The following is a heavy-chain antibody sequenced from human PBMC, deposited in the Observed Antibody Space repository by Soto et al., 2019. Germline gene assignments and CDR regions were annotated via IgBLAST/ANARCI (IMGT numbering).Heavy chain of an antibody. CDR3: AKDITIFGVPHRNDWFDP. D-gene: IGHD3-3*01. Sequence: EVQLLESGGGLVQPGGSLRLSCAASGFTFSSYAMSWVRQAPGKGLEWVSAISGSGGSTYYAGYVKGRFSISRDKSKNTLYLQMNSLRAEYTAVYYCAKDITIFGVPHRNDWFDPRGQETQVTVPS. CDR2: ISGSGGST. CDR1: GFTFSSYA. J-gene: IGHJ5*02. V-gene: IGHV3-23*01.